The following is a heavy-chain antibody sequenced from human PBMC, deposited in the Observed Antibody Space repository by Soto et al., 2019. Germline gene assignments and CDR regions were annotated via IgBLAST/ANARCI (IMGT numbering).Heavy chain of an antibody. V-gene: IGHV1-2*02. CDR3: ARERYQVISDGMDV. J-gene: IGHJ6*02. CDR1: GYTFTGYY. D-gene: IGHD2-2*01. Sequence: GASVKVSCKASGYTFTGYYIHWVREAPGQGLEWMGWNNPPTGGTSYAQKFQGRVTLSRDTSINTAYLELSRLTFDDAAVYFCARERYQVISDGMDVWGQGTTVTVSS. CDR2: NNPPTGGT.